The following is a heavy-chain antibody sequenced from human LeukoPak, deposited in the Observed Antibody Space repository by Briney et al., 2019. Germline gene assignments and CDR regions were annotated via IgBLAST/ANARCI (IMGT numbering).Heavy chain of an antibody. Sequence: QPGGSLRLSCAASGFTFDDYAMHWVRQAPGKGLEWVSGISWNSGSIGYADSVKGRFTISRDNAKNSLYLQMNSLGAEDTALYYCAKGTLGLIQLSTGEFGYFDYWGQGTLVTVSS. CDR2: ISWNSGSI. CDR1: GFTFDDYA. V-gene: IGHV3-9*01. CDR3: AKGTLGLIQLSTGEFGYFDY. J-gene: IGHJ4*02. D-gene: IGHD5-18*01.